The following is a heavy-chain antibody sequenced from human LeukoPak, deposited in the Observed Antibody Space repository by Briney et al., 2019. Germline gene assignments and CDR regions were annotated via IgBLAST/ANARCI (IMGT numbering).Heavy chain of an antibody. CDR2: IYYSGST. CDR3: ARDLLNEGNHLDY. J-gene: IGHJ4*02. CDR1: GGSISSGDYN. Sequence: SETLSLTCTVSGGSISSGDYNWSWIRQPPGKGLEWIGYIYYSGSTYYNPSLKSRVTISVDTSKNQFSLKLSSVTAADTAVYYCARDLLNEGNHLDYWGQGTLVTVSS. D-gene: IGHD4-23*01. V-gene: IGHV4-30-4*01.